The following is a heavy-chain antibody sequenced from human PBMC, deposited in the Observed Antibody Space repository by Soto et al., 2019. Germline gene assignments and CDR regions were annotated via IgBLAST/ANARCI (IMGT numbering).Heavy chain of an antibody. V-gene: IGHV1-3*01. CDR3: ARGGIAAAGYYYGMDV. CDR1: GYTFTSYA. D-gene: IGHD6-13*01. Sequence: ASVQVACQASGYTFTSYAMHWGRQAPGQRLEWMGWINAGNGNTKYSQKFQGRVTITRDTSASTAYMELSSLRSEDTAVYYCARGGIAAAGYYYGMDVWGQGTTVTVSS. J-gene: IGHJ6*02. CDR2: INAGNGNT.